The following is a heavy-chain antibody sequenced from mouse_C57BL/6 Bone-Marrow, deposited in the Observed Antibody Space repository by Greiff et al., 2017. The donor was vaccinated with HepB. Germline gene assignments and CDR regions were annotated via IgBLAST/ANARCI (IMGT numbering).Heavy chain of an antibody. J-gene: IGHJ3*01. CDR3: ARHLSSPFAY. Sequence: EVQRVESGGGLVQPGGSLKLSCAASGFTFSDYYMYWVRQTPEKRLEWVAYISNGGGSTYYPDTVKGRFTISRDNAKNTLYLQMSRLKSEDTAMYYCARHLSSPFAYWGQGTLVTVSA. CDR2: ISNGGGST. D-gene: IGHD1-1*01. CDR1: GFTFSDYY. V-gene: IGHV5-12*01.